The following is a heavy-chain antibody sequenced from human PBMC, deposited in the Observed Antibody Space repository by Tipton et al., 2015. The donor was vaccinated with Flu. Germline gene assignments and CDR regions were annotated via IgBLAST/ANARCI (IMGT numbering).Heavy chain of an antibody. CDR2: INPNSGGT. Sequence: QLVQSGAEMKKPGASVKVSCKASGYTLTGYYMHWVRQAPGQGLEWMGWINPNSGGTNSAQTLQGRVTMTRDTSINTAYMEMTSLTSDDTAVYYCATVKPTGYLGTAAGWFDTWGQGALVSVSS. D-gene: IGHD6-13*01. J-gene: IGHJ5*02. CDR3: ATVKPTGYLGTAAGWFDT. V-gene: IGHV1-2*02. CDR1: GYTLTGYY.